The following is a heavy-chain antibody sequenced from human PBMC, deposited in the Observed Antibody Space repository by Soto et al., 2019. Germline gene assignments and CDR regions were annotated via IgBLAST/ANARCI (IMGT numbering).Heavy chain of an antibody. CDR2: IYYSGST. V-gene: IGHV4-39*01. CDR1: GGSISSSSYY. D-gene: IGHD1-26*01. J-gene: IGHJ4*02. Sequence: KPSETLSLTCTVSGGSISSSSYYWGWIRQPPGKGLEWIGSIYYSGSTYYNPSLKSRVTISVDTSKNQFSLRLTSVTAADTAVYYCVTVNLVGAAYYFDYWGPGTLVTVSS. CDR3: VTVNLVGAAYYFDY.